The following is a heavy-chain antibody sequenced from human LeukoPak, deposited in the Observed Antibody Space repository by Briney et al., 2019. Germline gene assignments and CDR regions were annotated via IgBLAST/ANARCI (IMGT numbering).Heavy chain of an antibody. CDR2: IYTSGST. CDR1: GGSISSYY. CDR3: ARHKRWIYDLLNGYGAFDI. V-gene: IGHV4-4*09. D-gene: IGHD3-9*01. Sequence: SETLSLTCTVSGGSISSYYWSWIRQPPGKGLEWIGYIYTSGSTNYNPSLKSRVTISVDTSKNQFSLKLSSVTAADTAVYFCARHKRWIYDLLNGYGAFDIWGQGTLVTVSS. J-gene: IGHJ3*02.